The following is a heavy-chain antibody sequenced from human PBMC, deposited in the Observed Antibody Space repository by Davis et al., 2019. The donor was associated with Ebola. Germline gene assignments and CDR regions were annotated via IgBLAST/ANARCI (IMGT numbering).Heavy chain of an antibody. J-gene: IGHJ4*02. CDR2: IKQDGSNK. Sequence: GESLKISCAASGFSFSSYWMSWVRQAPGKGLEWVASIKQDGSNKYYVDSVKGRFTISRDNAKNSLYLQMNSLRAEDTAVYYCARDLRIAVAPVGYWGQGTLVTVSS. V-gene: IGHV3-7*01. CDR1: GFSFSSYW. D-gene: IGHD6-19*01. CDR3: ARDLRIAVAPVGY.